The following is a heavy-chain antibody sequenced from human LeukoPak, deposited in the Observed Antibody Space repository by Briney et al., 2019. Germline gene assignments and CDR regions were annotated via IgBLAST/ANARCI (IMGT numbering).Heavy chain of an antibody. CDR2: MNPNSGNT. Sequence: VASVKVSCKASGYTFTSYDINWVRQATGQGLEWMGWMNPNSGNTGYAQKFQGRVTMTRNTSISTAYVELSSLRSEDTAVYYCARGGIATRYYYDSSGYNNWFDPWGQGTLVTVSS. CDR1: GYTFTSYD. V-gene: IGHV1-8*01. CDR3: ARGGIATRYYYDSSGYNNWFDP. D-gene: IGHD3-22*01. J-gene: IGHJ5*02.